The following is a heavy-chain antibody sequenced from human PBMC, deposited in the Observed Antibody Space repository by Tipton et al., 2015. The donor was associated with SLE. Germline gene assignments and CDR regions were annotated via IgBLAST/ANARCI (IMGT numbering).Heavy chain of an antibody. CDR1: GYTFTNNY. D-gene: IGHD3-3*01. J-gene: IGHJ4*02. Sequence: QVQLVQSGAEVKKPGASVKVSCKASGYTFTNNYIHWVRQAPGQRFEWMAIINPSAAKTNYEQKFRDRVTMTTDTSANTVSMELSSLKFEDTAVYYCARGGTTYNDFWSGYSPAFDSWGQGTLVTVSS. CDR2: INPSAAKT. V-gene: IGHV1-46*01. CDR3: ARGGTTYNDFWSGYSPAFDS.